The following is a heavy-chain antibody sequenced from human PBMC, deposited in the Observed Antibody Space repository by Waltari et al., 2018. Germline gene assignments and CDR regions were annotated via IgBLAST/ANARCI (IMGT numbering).Heavy chain of an antibody. D-gene: IGHD3-3*01. J-gene: IGHJ5*02. Sequence: VQLVESGGGVVQPGRSLRLSCAASGFIFSSLGIHWIRQCHGRGLEWVAFISYDGSEKQYADSVNGRFTISRDNSNNTVSLQMNSLRDDDTSFYYCARDSAIRFLQWLPQSKWFDPWGQGTLVIVSS. CDR1: GFIFSSLG. CDR3: ARDSAIRFLQWLPQSKWFDP. CDR2: ISYDGSEK. V-gene: IGHV3-33*05.